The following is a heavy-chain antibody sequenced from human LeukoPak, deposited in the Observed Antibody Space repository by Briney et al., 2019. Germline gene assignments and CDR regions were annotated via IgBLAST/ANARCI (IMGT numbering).Heavy chain of an antibody. CDR1: GFSVTRNY. D-gene: IGHD4-23*01. V-gene: IGHV3-7*03. CDR3: ARDYRVVTQNYYYYGMDV. J-gene: IGHJ6*02. Sequence: GGSLRLPCAASGFSVTRNYVSWVRQAPGKGLEWVANIKQDGSEKYYVDSVKGRFTISRDNAKNSLYLQMNSLRAEDTAVYYCARDYRVVTQNYYYYGMDVWGQGTTVTVSS. CDR2: IKQDGSEK.